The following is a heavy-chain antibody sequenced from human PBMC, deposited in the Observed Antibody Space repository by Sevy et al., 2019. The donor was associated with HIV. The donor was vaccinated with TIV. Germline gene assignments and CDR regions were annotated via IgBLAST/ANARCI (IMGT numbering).Heavy chain of an antibody. Sequence: GGSLRLSCAASGFTFSNYGMHWVRQAPGKGLEWVAVIWNDGSNKYYADSVKGRFTISSDNSKNTLYLQMNSPRVEDTVAYVCARGGDFTDRNAKRDFDYWGQGTLVTVSS. CDR3: ARGGDFTDRNAKRDFDY. CDR1: GFTFSNYG. CDR2: IWNDGSNK. D-gene: IGHD2-21*02. V-gene: IGHV3-33*01. J-gene: IGHJ4*02.